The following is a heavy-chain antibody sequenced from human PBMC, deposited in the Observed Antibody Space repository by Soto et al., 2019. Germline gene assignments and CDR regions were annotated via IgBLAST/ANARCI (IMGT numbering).Heavy chain of an antibody. CDR2: ISYDGSKE. CDR3: ARYCDVGACYSAYLDY. J-gene: IGHJ4*02. V-gene: IGHV3-30*09. D-gene: IGHD2-15*01. CDR1: PFTFRSYS. Sequence: QEQMVQSGGGVVQPGRSLRLSCAASPFTFRSYSMHWVRQAPGKGLAWATSISYDGSKESYADSVKGRFAVARDNSKNTLNLHMNSLRPEDTAVYYCARYCDVGACYSAYLDYWGQGTQVTVSS.